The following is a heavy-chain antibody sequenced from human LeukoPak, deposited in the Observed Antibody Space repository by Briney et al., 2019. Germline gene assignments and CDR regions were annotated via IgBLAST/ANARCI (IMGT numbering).Heavy chain of an antibody. CDR1: GFTFDNYG. CDR3: ARDCNGVNCYSYNFDY. J-gene: IGHJ4*02. CDR2: ISGSGNTL. V-gene: IGHV3-48*03. Sequence: PGGSLRLSCAASGFTFDNYGINWVRQAPGKGLEWVSYISGSGNTLYYADSVKGRFTISRDNAKNSLYLQLNSLRAEDTAVYYCARDCNGVNCYSYNFDYWGQGTLVTASS. D-gene: IGHD2-15*01.